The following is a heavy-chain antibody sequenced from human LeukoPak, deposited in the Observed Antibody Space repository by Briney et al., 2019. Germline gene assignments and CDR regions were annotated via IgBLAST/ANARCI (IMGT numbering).Heavy chain of an antibody. CDR3: ARDRRPVGMATMSGAFDI. D-gene: IGHD5-24*01. J-gene: IGHJ3*02. CDR1: GGTFSSYA. V-gene: IGHV1-69*05. CDR2: IIPIFGTA. Sequence: GASVKVSCTASGGTFSSYAISWVRQAPGQGLEWMGGIIPIFGTANYAQKFQGRVTITTDESTSTAYMELSSLRSEDTAVYYCARDRRPVGMATMSGAFDIWGQGTMVTVSS.